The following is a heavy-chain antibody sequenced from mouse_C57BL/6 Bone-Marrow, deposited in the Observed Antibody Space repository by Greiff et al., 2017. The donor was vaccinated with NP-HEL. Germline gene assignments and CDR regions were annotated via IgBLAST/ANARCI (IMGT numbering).Heavy chain of an antibody. CDR2: REGGSGST. V-gene: IGHV1-55*01. CDR1: GYTFTSYG. CDR3: ARWYYGSSSYYYAMDY. D-gene: IGHD1-1*01. Sequence: QVQLQQPGAELVKPGASVKMSCKASGYTFTSYGRTWVKQRPGEGLEGRGDREGGSGSTNYNEKFKSKAPLTVDPSSSTAYMQLSSLTSEDSAVYYCARWYYGSSSYYYAMDYWGQGTSVTVSS. J-gene: IGHJ4*01.